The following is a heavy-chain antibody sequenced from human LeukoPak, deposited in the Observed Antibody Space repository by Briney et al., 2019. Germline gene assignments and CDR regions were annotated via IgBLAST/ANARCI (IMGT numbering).Heavy chain of an antibody. Sequence: GGSLRLSCAASGFTFSSYWMSWVRQAPGKGLEWVANIKKDGSDKYSVDSVKGRFTISRDNAKTSLYLQMNSLRAEDTAVYYCAELGITMIGGVWGKGTTVTISS. V-gene: IGHV3-7*01. D-gene: IGHD3-10*02. CDR1: GFTFSSYW. CDR3: AELGITMIGGV. J-gene: IGHJ6*04. CDR2: IKKDGSDK.